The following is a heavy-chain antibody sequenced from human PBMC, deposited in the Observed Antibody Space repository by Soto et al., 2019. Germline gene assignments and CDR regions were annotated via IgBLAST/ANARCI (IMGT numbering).Heavy chain of an antibody. CDR3: ARWSVEYDSYGYF. CDR1: GFTFSTYP. J-gene: IGHJ4*02. D-gene: IGHD5-18*01. V-gene: IGHV3-30-3*01. Sequence: QVPLVESGGGVVQPGRSLRLSCAASGFTFSTYPMHWVRQAPGKGLEWVALISYDGSNKYYADSVKGRFTISRDNSKNTLYLHMNSLRAEDTAVYYCARWSVEYDSYGYFWGQGTLVTVSS. CDR2: ISYDGSNK.